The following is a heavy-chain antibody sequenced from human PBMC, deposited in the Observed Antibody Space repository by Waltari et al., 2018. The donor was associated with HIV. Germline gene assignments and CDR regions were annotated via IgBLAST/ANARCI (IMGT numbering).Heavy chain of an antibody. CDR3: ARARVRSGYGLYYYYGMDV. Sequence: QVQLQESGPGLVKPSQTLSLTCTVSGGSISSGSSYWSWIRQPAGKGLEWSGRTYPSVNTAYNPPLKSRVTISVDTSKTQFSLKLTSVTAADTAVYYCARARVRSGYGLYYYYGMDVWGQGTTVTVSS. J-gene: IGHJ6*02. CDR1: GGSISSGSSY. D-gene: IGHD5-12*01. V-gene: IGHV4-61*02. CDR2: TYPSVNT.